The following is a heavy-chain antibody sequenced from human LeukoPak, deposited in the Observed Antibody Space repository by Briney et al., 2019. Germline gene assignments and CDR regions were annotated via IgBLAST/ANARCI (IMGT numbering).Heavy chain of an antibody. CDR2: IYGADST. J-gene: IGHJ6*02. Sequence: GGSLRLSCAASGSTVSSNYMSWVRQAPGKGLEWVSIIYGADSTYYADSVKGRFTISRDNSKNTLYLQMNSLRAEDTAVYYCARSGFGVLYYYGMDVWGQGTTVTVSS. V-gene: IGHV3-66*01. CDR1: GSTVSSNY. CDR3: ARSGFGVLYYYGMDV. D-gene: IGHD3-10*01.